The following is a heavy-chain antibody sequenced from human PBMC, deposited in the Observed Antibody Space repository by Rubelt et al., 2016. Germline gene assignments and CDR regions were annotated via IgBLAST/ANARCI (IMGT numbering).Heavy chain of an antibody. J-gene: IGHJ3*01. CDR1: YG. V-gene: IGHV1-2*02. D-gene: IGHD2-15*01. CDR2: INPNSGGT. CDR3: ARAGSAAFD. Sequence: YGISWVRQAPGQGLEWMGWINPNSGGTKTAQRFQGRVTMTRDTSTSTAYMELSGLTSDDTAVYYCARAGSAAFDWGPGTMVTVS.